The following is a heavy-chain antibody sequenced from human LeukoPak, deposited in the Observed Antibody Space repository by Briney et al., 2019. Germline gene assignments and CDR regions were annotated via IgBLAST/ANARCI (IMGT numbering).Heavy chain of an antibody. D-gene: IGHD2-2*01. Sequence: SETLSLTCAVSGGSISSSNWWSWVRQPPGKGLEWIGEIYHSGSTNYNPSLKSRVTISVDKSKNQFSLKLSSVTAADTAVYYCARGGSSTSHELNWFDPWGQGTLVTVSS. V-gene: IGHV4-4*02. J-gene: IGHJ5*02. CDR2: IYHSGST. CDR1: GGSISSSNW. CDR3: ARGGSSTSHELNWFDP.